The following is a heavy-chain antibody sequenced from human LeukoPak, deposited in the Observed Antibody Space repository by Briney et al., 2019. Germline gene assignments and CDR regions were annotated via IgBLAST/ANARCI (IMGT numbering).Heavy chain of an antibody. Sequence: PSETLSLTCTVSGGSISSSSYYWGWIRQPPGKGLEWIGSIYYSGSTYYNPSLKSRVTISVDTSKNQFSLKLSSVTAADTAVYYCARDVGAQVVAAFDAFDIWGQGTMVTVSS. CDR3: ARDVGAQVVAAFDAFDI. D-gene: IGHD2-15*01. V-gene: IGHV4-39*07. J-gene: IGHJ3*02. CDR1: GGSISSSSYY. CDR2: IYYSGST.